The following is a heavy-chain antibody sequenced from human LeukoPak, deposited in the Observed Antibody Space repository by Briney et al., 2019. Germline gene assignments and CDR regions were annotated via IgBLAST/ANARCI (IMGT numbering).Heavy chain of an antibody. CDR2: IHPEGNEK. J-gene: IGHJ4*02. V-gene: IGHV3-7*04. CDR3: ARGDAFSGDH. Sequence: PGGSLRLSCAVSGFSFTNFWMSWVRQAPGRGRGWVAIIHPEGNEKYHVESVKGRFTISRDNTKNLLFLQMNGLRVEDTAVYYCARGDAFSGDHWGQGTLLTVSS. CDR1: GFSFTNFW.